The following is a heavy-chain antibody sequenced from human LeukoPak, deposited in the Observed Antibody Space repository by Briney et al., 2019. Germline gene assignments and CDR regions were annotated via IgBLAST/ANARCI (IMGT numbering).Heavy chain of an antibody. Sequence: ASVKVSCKASGYTFTSYYMHWVRQAPGQGLEWMGIINPSGGSTSYAQKFQGRVTMTRDMSTSTVYMELSSLRSEDTAVYYCARHCSGGSCYLPCDYWGQGTLVTVSS. CDR3: ARHCSGGSCYLPCDY. V-gene: IGHV1-46*01. CDR2: INPSGGST. D-gene: IGHD2-15*01. J-gene: IGHJ4*02. CDR1: GYTFTSYY.